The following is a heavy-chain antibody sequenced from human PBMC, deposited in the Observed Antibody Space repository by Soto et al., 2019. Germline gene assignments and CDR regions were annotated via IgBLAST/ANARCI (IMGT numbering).Heavy chain of an antibody. J-gene: IGHJ3*02. CDR1: GYTITELS. V-gene: IGHV1-24*01. CDR3: ATLLLRDILTGPDAFDI. Sequence: GASVKASCKVSGYTITELSMHCVRQAPGKGLEWMGGFDPEDGETIYAQKFQGRVTMTEDTSTDTAYMELSSLRSEDTAVYYCATLLLRDILTGPDAFDIWGQGTMVTVSS. D-gene: IGHD3-9*01. CDR2: FDPEDGET.